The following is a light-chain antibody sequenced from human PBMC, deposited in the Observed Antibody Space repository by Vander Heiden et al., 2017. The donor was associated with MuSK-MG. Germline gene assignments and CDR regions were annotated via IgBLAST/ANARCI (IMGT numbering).Light chain of an antibody. CDR1: SSDVGGYNY. CDR3: SSYTTSSIVV. CDR2: EVS. J-gene: IGLJ2*01. Sequence: QSALTQPASVSGSPGQSITISCTGTSSDVGGYNYVSGYQQPPGKAPKLMIYEVSNRPSGVSNRFSGSKSGNTASLTISGLQAEDEADYYCSSYTTSSIVVFGGGTKLTVL. V-gene: IGLV2-14*01.